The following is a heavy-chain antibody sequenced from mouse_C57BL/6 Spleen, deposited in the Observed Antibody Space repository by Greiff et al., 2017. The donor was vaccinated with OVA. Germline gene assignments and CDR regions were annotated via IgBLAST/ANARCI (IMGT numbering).Heavy chain of an antibody. D-gene: IGHD1-1*01. CDR2: IDPSDSET. CDR3: ARGNYYGSLWFAY. Sequence: VKQRPIQGLEWIGNIDPSDSETHYNQKFKDKATLTVDKSSSTAYMQLSSLTSEDSAVYYCARGNYYGSLWFAYWGQGTLVTVSA. V-gene: IGHV1-52*01. J-gene: IGHJ3*01.